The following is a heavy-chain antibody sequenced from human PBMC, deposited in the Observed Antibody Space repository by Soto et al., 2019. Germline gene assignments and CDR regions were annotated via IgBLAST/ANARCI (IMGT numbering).Heavy chain of an antibody. D-gene: IGHD2-8*01. J-gene: IGHJ3*02. CDR1: GGSFSGYY. Sequence: SETLSLTCAVYGGSFSGYYWSWIRQPPGKGLEWIGEINHSGSTNYNPSLKSRVTKSVDTSKNQSSLKLSSVTAPDTAVYYCATFPTFIGYCTNGVCSGAFDIWGQGTMVTVSS. CDR3: ATFPTFIGYCTNGVCSGAFDI. CDR2: INHSGST. V-gene: IGHV4-34*01.